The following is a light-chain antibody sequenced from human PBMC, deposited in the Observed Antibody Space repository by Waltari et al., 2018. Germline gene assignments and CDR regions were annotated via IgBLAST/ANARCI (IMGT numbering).Light chain of an antibody. CDR2: DIN. Sequence: QSALTQPRSVSGSPGQSVTISCTGTRSDVGANNFVPWYQHHPDKAPKLIIYDINKRPSGVPDRFSGSKSGNTASLTISGLQAEDEADYYCCSCVGRNIYWVFGGGTKLTVL. CDR3: CSCVGRNIYWV. CDR1: RSDVGANNF. V-gene: IGLV2-11*01. J-gene: IGLJ3*02.